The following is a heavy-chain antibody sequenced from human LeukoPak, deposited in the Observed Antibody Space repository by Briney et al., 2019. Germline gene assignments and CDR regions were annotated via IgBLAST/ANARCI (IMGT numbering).Heavy chain of an antibody. CDR3: ASWGITMVRGVAHDAFDI. J-gene: IGHJ3*02. CDR1: GGTFSSYA. D-gene: IGHD3-10*01. Sequence: GASVKVSCKASGGTFSSYAISWVRQAPGQGLEWMGGIIPIFGTANYAQKFQGRVTITADESTSTAYMELSSLRSEDTAVYYCASWGITMVRGVAHDAFDIWGQGTMVTVSS. CDR2: IIPIFGTA. V-gene: IGHV1-69*13.